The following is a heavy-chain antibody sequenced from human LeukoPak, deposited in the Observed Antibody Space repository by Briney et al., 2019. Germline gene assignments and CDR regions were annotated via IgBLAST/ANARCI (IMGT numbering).Heavy chain of an antibody. CDR3: ARAGGIVGDWFDP. Sequence: ASVKVSCKASGGTFSSYAISWVRQAPGQGLEWMGGIIPIFGTANYAQKFQGRVTITADESTSTAYMELSSLRSEDTAVYYCARAGGIVGDWFDPWGQGTLVTVSS. CDR2: IIPIFGTA. J-gene: IGHJ5*02. CDR1: GGTFSSYA. V-gene: IGHV1-69*13. D-gene: IGHD1-26*01.